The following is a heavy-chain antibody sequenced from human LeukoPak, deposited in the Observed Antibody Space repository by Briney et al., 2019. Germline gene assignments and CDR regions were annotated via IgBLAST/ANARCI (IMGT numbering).Heavy chain of an antibody. CDR1: GGSISSYY. CDR3: AREYSGSYNY. Sequence: KPSETLSLTCTVSGGSISSYYWSWIRQPPEKGLEWIGYIYYSGSTNYNPSLKSRVTISVDTSRNQFSLKLSSVTAADTAVYYCAREYSGSYNYWGQGTLVTVSS. J-gene: IGHJ4*02. CDR2: IYYSGST. V-gene: IGHV4-59*01. D-gene: IGHD1-26*01.